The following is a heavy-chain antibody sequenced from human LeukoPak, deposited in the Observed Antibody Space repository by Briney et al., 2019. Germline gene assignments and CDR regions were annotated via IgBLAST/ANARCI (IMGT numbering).Heavy chain of an antibody. D-gene: IGHD6-13*01. CDR3: ARADSGTWSFIDH. CDR1: RGSINTYY. CDR2: VFYSGST. V-gene: IGHV4-59*01. J-gene: IGHJ4*02. Sequence: SETLSFTCTVSRGSINTYYWSWIRQPPGKGLEWIGYVFYSGSTNYNPSLRGRVSISVDTSKNQFSLKLTSMTAAGTAVYYCARADSGTWSFIDHWGQGTLVTVSS.